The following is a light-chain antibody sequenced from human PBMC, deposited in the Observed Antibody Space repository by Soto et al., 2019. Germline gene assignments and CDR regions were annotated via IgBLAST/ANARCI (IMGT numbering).Light chain of an antibody. CDR3: QQYVNSPRT. J-gene: IGKJ1*01. CDR1: QSVSSS. Sequence: ETVLTQSPGTLSLSPGERATLSCRASQSVSSSLAWYQQKPGQAPCLLIFGASSRATGIPDRFSGSGSGTDFTLTISRLDPEDFAVYYCQQYVNSPRTFGQGTKVYIK. V-gene: IGKV3-20*01. CDR2: GAS.